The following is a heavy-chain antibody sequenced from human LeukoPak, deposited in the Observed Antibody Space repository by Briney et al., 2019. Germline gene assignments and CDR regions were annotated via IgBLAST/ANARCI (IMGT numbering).Heavy chain of an antibody. V-gene: IGHV4-4*07. CDR1: GGSISSYY. J-gene: IGHJ4*02. CDR2: IYTSGST. CDR3: ARGSASKWLRLQNYFDY. Sequence: PSETLSLTCTVSGGSISSYYWSWIRQPAGMGLELIGRIYTSGSTNYNPSLKSRVTMSVDTSTNQFSLKLNSVTAADTAVYYCARGSASKWLRLQNYFDYWGQGTLVTVSS. D-gene: IGHD5-12*01.